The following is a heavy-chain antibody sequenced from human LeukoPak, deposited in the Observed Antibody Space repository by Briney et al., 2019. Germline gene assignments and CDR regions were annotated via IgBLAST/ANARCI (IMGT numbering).Heavy chain of an antibody. CDR1: GFTFDEYA. J-gene: IGHJ4*02. CDR3: VKDRGKYSTSSGLDY. Sequence: GGSLRLSCAATGFTFDEYAMHWVRQAPGKGLEWVSGITWNSGNIGYADSVKGRFTISRDNAKKSLYLQMNSLRDEDMALYHCVKDRGKYSTSSGLDYWGQGILVTVSS. CDR2: ITWNSGNI. V-gene: IGHV3-9*03. D-gene: IGHD6-6*01.